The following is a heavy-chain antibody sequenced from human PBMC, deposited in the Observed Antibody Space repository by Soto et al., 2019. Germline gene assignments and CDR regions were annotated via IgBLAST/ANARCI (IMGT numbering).Heavy chain of an antibody. V-gene: IGHV4-59*01. J-gene: IGHJ4*02. CDR3: ARYYDFWTGLDY. Sequence: SETLSLTCTVSGGSMSSYYWGWVRQPPGKGLEWIGYMIYSGTANYNPSLKSRVTISVDMSKSQFSLKLTSVTTADTAVYYCARYYDFWTGLDYWGQGTLVTVPQ. D-gene: IGHD3-3*01. CDR1: GGSMSSYY. CDR2: MIYSGTA.